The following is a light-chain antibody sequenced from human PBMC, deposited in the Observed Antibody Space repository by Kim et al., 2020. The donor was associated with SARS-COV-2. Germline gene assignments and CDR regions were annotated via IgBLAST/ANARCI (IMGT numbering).Light chain of an antibody. V-gene: IGLV1-44*01. CDR2: SDS. CDR3: AAWDDSLNGVV. Sequence: GQWVTISCSGGSSNIGGNTVHWYQQVPGTAPKLLIYSDSQRPSGVPDRFSGSKSGTSASLAISGLQSEDESDYYCAAWDDSLNGVVFGGGTKVTVL. CDR1: SSNIGGNT. J-gene: IGLJ2*01.